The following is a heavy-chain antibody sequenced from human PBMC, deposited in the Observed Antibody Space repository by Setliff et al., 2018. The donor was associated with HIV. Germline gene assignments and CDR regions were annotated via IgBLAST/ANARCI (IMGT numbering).Heavy chain of an antibody. Sequence: SETLSLTCIVSGGSISFYYWSWIRQPAGRGLEWIGRIHTSGAIIYNPSLESRVSMSVDTSKNQFSLKLSSVTAADTAVYYCARPSDILTGYSFDYWGQGTLVTVSS. CDR3: ARPSDILTGYSFDY. CDR2: IHTSGAI. J-gene: IGHJ4*02. V-gene: IGHV4-4*07. D-gene: IGHD3-9*01. CDR1: GGSISFYY.